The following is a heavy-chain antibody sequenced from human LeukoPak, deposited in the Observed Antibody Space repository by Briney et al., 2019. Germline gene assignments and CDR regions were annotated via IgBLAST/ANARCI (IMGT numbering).Heavy chain of an antibody. CDR2: MSWDGGSS. CDR3: AKEGDGYNPNGGDYYYYGMDV. CDR1: GFTFDDYT. Sequence: PGGSLRLSCAASGFTFDDYTMHWLRQAPGKGREWVSLMSWDGGSSYYADSVKGRFTNSRDNSKNSLYLQMNSLRTEDTALYYCAKEGDGYNPNGGDYYYYGMDVWGQGTTVTVSS. D-gene: IGHD5-24*01. V-gene: IGHV3-43*01. J-gene: IGHJ6*02.